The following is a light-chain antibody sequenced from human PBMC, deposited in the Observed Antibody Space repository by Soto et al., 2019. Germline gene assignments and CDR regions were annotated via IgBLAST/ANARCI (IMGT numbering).Light chain of an antibody. CDR2: DAS. V-gene: IGKV1-33*01. CDR1: QDIATY. Sequence: DIQITQSPSSLSASVGNRVTITCQASQDIATYLNWYQQKLGKAPKLLIYDASNLETGVPSRFSGRRSGTDFTLTISSLQPSDFATYYCQQYNTYPLTFGGGTKVDIK. J-gene: IGKJ4*01. CDR3: QQYNTYPLT.